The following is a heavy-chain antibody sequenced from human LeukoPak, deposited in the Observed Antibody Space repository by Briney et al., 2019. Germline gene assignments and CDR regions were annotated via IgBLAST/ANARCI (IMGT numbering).Heavy chain of an antibody. CDR3: AKGGYSSSWSYYFDY. V-gene: IGHV3-30-3*01. CDR1: GFTFSSYA. D-gene: IGHD6-13*01. J-gene: IGHJ4*02. Sequence: GRSLRLSCAASGFTFSSYAMPWVRQAPGKGLEWVAVISYDGSNKYYADSVKGRFTISRDNSKNTLYLQMSSLRAEDTAVYFCAKGGYSSSWSYYFDYWGQGTLVTVSS. CDR2: ISYDGSNK.